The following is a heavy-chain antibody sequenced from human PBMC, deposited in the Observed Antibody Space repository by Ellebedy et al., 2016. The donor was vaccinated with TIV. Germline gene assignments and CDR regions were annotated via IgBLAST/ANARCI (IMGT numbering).Heavy chain of an antibody. CDR1: GGSISSNY. D-gene: IGHD6-19*01. CDR3: ARAVAGTLLAFDI. V-gene: IGHV4-59*01. CDR2: IYNSVIT. J-gene: IGHJ3*02. Sequence: MPSETLSLTCTVSGGSISSNYWDWIRQPPGKGLEWIGYIYNSVITNYNPSLKSRVTISVDTSKNQFSLKLSSVTAADTAVYYCARAVAGTLLAFDIWGQGTMVTVSS.